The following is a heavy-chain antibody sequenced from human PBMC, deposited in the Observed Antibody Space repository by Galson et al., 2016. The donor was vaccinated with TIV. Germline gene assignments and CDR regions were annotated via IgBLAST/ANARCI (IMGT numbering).Heavy chain of an antibody. Sequence: SLRLSCAASGFTFSASGLHWIRQAPGKGLEWVAFVHYDGSVTYYSDSVKGRFTVSRDNSKSTLFLQMHRLRLEDTGVYYCPKFDFWSAWPPSDSDYWGQGILVTVSS. CDR1: GFTFSASG. CDR3: PKFDFWSAWPPSDSDY. CDR2: VHYDGSVT. D-gene: IGHD3-3*01. J-gene: IGHJ4*02. V-gene: IGHV3-30*02.